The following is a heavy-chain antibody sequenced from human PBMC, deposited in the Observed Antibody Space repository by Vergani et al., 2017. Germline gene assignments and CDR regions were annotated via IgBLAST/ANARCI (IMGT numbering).Heavy chain of an antibody. Sequence: VQLVESGGGVVQPGRSLRLSCAASGFTFSSYGMHWVRQAPGKGLEWVAVIWYDGSNKYYADSVKGRFTISRDNSKNTLYLQMNSLRAEDTAVYYCAPQESNYYGSGAFDPWGQGTLVTVSS. CDR2: IWYDGSNK. D-gene: IGHD3-10*01. J-gene: IGHJ5*02. CDR1: GFTFSSYG. CDR3: APQESNYYGSGAFDP. V-gene: IGHV3-33*01.